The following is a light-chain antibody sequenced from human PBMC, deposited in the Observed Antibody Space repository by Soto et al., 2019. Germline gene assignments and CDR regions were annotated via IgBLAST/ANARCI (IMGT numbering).Light chain of an antibody. CDR3: QQYNDWPLT. J-gene: IGKJ4*01. CDR1: QNIHNH. CDR2: GAS. V-gene: IGKV3D-15*01. Sequence: EKLMSQSPATLSVSPGERVTLSCRASQNIHNHMSWFLQKPGQTPRLLIYGASTRPTGIPARFSGSGSGTEFTLTIISLQSEDSAVYYCQQYNDWPLTFGGGTKV.